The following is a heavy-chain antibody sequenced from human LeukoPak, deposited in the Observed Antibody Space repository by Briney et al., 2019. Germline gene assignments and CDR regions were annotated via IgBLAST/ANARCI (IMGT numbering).Heavy chain of an antibody. CDR2: ISGSGGST. Sequence: PGGSLRLSCAASGFTFSSFAMSWVRQAPGKGLEWVSAISGSGGSTYYADSVKGRFTISRDNSKNTLYLQMNSLRAEDTAVYYCAPALYYDSTLFDYWGQGTLVTVSS. CDR3: APALYYDSTLFDY. J-gene: IGHJ4*02. CDR1: GFTFSSFA. V-gene: IGHV3-23*01. D-gene: IGHD3-22*01.